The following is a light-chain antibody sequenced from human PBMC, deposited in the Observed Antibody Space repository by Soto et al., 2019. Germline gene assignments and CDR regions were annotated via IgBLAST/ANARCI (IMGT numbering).Light chain of an antibody. CDR2: GAS. CDR1: QTISSSY. Sequence: EMVLTQSPGTLSLSPGERATPSSGAGQTISSSYLAWDQQKPGQAPKVLIYGASSRAAGIPDRLSGSVSGTDFNLTISILDPEDFAVYYCQQYGSSHTFGGGTKVEIK. V-gene: IGKV3-20*01. J-gene: IGKJ4*01. CDR3: QQYGSSHT.